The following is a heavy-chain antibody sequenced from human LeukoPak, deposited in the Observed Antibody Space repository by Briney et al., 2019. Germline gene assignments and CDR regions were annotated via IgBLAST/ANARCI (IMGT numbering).Heavy chain of an antibody. CDR2: INPNSGGT. D-gene: IGHD3-10*01. V-gene: IGHV1-2*02. CDR3: ARDLRGLWFGELLYLNY. J-gene: IGHJ4*02. Sequence: ASVKVSCKASGYTFTGYYMHWVRQAPGQGLEWMGWINPNSGGTNYAQKFQGRVTMTRDTSISTAYMELSRLRSDDTAVHYCARDLRGLWFGELLYLNYWGQGTLVTVSS. CDR1: GYTFTGYY.